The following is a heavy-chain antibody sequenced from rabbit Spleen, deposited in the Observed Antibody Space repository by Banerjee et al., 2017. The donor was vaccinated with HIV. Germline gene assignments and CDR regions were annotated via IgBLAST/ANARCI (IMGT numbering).Heavy chain of an antibody. CDR2: IDIGSSGFT. CDR3: ARMANLAFGL. D-gene: IGHD3-1*01. Sequence: QSLEESGGDLVKPGASLTLTCKASGLDFSGDSYDSYMCWVRQAPGKGLEWIACIDIGSSGFTYFASWAKGRFTISKTSSTTVTLQMTRLTAADTATYFCARMANLAFGLWGPGTLVTVS. CDR1: GLDFSGDSY. J-gene: IGHJ4*01. V-gene: IGHV1S40*01.